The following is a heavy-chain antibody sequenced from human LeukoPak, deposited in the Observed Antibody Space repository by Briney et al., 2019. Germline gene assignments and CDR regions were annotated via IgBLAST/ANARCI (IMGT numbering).Heavy chain of an antibody. J-gene: IGHJ4*02. CDR3: ARGDYYDSSGYFDTFDY. Sequence: GGSLRLSCAASGFTFSSYWMSWVRQAPGKGLEWVANIKQDGSEKYYVDSVKGRFTISRDNAKNSLYLQMNSLRAEDTAVYYCARGDYYDSSGYFDTFDYWGQGTLVTVSS. V-gene: IGHV3-7*01. D-gene: IGHD3-22*01. CDR2: IKQDGSEK. CDR1: GFTFSSYW.